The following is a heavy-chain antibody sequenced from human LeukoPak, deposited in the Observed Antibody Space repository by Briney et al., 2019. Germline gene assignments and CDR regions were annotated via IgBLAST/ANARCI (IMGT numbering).Heavy chain of an antibody. D-gene: IGHD4-11*01. V-gene: IGHV1-69*13. J-gene: IGHJ6*02. CDR2: IIPIFGTA. CDR3: ARGRHYSRYYYYGMDV. Sequence: ASVKVSCKASGGTFSSYAISWVRQAPGQGLEWMGGIIPIFGTANYAQKFQGRVTITADESTSTAYMELSSLRSEGTAVYYCARGRHYSRYYYYGMDVWGQGTTVTVSS. CDR1: GGTFSSYA.